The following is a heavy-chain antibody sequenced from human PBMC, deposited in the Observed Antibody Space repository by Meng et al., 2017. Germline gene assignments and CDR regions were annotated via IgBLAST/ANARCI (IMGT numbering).Heavy chain of an antibody. V-gene: IGHV1-18*01. CDR1: GYTFTSYG. D-gene: IGHD2-15*01. CDR2: ISAYNGNT. Sequence: ASVKVSCKASGYTFTSYGISWVRQAPGQGLEWMGWISAYNGNTNYAQKLQGRVTMTTDTSTSTAYMELRSLRSDVTAVYYCAREVVVVLCYGMDVWGHGTTVTVSS. J-gene: IGHJ6*02. CDR3: AREVVVVLCYGMDV.